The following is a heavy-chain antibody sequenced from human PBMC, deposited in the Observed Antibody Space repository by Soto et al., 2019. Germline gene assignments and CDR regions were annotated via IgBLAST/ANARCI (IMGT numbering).Heavy chain of an antibody. V-gene: IGHV4-31*03. CDR3: ARSPAATVTAFDF. J-gene: IGHJ4*02. D-gene: IGHD4-17*01. CDR2: IYYSGST. Sequence: QVQLQESGPGLVKPSQTLSLTCTVSGGSISSGGYYWSWIRQRPGKDLEWIGYIYYSGSTYYNPSIHTRVTISVDKSKNQVSLKLSSVTAADTSVYYCARSPAATVTAFDFWGLGTLVTVSS. CDR1: GGSISSGGYY.